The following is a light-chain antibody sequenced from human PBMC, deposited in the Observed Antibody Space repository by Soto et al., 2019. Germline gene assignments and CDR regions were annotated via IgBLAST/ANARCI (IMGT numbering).Light chain of an antibody. J-gene: IGLJ3*02. CDR3: VLYMGSGIWV. CDR1: SGSVSTSYY. CDR2: STN. Sequence: QTVVTQEPSFSVSPGRTVTLTCGLSSGSVSTSYYPSWYQQTPGQAPRTLIYSTNTRSSGVPDRFSGSILGNKAALTITGAQADDESDYYSVLYMGSGIWVFGGGTQLTVL. V-gene: IGLV8-61*01.